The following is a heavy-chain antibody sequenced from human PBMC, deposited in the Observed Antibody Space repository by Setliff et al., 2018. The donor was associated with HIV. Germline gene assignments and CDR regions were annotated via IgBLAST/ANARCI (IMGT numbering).Heavy chain of an antibody. CDR2: VYYNGNI. V-gene: IGHV4-59*01. CDR3: AAEYWNPKY. CDR1: GGSLSDYY. D-gene: IGHD1-1*01. J-gene: IGHJ4*02. Sequence: SETLSLTCTVSGGSLSDYYWSWIRQAPGKGLEWIGYVYYNGNINYNPSLRSRVTISVDTSKNQFSLTLTSVTATDTGVYYCAAEYWNPKYWGQGKLVTVSS.